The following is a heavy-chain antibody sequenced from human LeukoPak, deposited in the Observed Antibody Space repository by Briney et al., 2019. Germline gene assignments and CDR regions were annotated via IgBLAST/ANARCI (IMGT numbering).Heavy chain of an antibody. V-gene: IGHV1-69*05. CDR1: GGTFSSYA. CDR2: ISPIFGTA. CDR3: ARGYCSGGSCYYPFDY. Sequence: ASVKVSCKXSGGTFSSYAISWVRQAPGQGLEGMGRISPIFGTANYAQKFQGRVTITTDESTSTAYMELSSLRSEDTAVYYCARGYCSGGSCYYPFDYWGQGTLVTVSS. J-gene: IGHJ4*02. D-gene: IGHD2-15*01.